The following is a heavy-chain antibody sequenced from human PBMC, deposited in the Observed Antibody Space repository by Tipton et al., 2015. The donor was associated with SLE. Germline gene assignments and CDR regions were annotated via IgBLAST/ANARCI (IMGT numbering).Heavy chain of an antibody. CDR1: GYTFTSYD. CDR2: MNPNSGNT. CDR3: ARGRGMATKDYYRDV. V-gene: IGHV1-8*01. J-gene: IGHJ6*03. D-gene: IGHD5-12*01. Sequence: QLVQSGAEVKKPGASVKVSCKASGYTFTSYDINWVRQATGQGLEWMGWMNPNSGNTGYAQKFQGRVTITSNTSISTAYMELSSLRSEGTAVYYCARGRGMATKDYYRDVWGKGTTVTVSS.